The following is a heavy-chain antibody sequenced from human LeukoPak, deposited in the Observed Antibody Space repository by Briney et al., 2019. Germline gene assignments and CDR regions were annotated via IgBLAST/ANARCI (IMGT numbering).Heavy chain of an antibody. CDR3: ARTGFMTTVTTWYFDY. CDR1: GGTFSNYD. V-gene: IGHV1-18*01. J-gene: IGHJ4*02. Sequence: GASVKVSCKASGGTFSNYDVSWVRQAPGQGLEWMGWISAYNGNTNYAQKLQGRVTMTTDTSTSTAYMELRSLRSDDTAVYYCARTGFMTTVTTWYFDYWGQGTLVTVSS. CDR2: ISAYNGNT. D-gene: IGHD4-17*01.